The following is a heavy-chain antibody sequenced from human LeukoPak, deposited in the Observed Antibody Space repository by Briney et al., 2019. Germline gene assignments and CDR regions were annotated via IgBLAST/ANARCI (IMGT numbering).Heavy chain of an antibody. V-gene: IGHV4-61*02. Sequence: PSETLSLTCTVSGGSISSSSYYWSWIRQPAGKGLEWIGRIYTSGSTNYNPSLKSRVTISVDTSKNQFSLKLSSVTAADTAVYYCGTGDYWGQGTLVTVSS. J-gene: IGHJ4*02. D-gene: IGHD7-27*01. CDR1: GGSISSSSYY. CDR2: IYTSGST. CDR3: GTGDY.